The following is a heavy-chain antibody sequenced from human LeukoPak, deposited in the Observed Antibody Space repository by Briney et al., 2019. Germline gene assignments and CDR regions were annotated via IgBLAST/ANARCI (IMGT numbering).Heavy chain of an antibody. Sequence: GGSLRLSCAASGFTVSSNYMSWVRQAPGKGLEWVSVIYSGGSTYYADSVKGRFTISRDNSKNTLYLQMNSLRAEDTAVYYCAREPLDSSGYYYFDYWGQGTLVTVSS. J-gene: IGHJ4*02. D-gene: IGHD3-22*01. CDR3: AREPLDSSGYYYFDY. CDR2: IYSGGST. CDR1: GFTVSSNY. V-gene: IGHV3-66*01.